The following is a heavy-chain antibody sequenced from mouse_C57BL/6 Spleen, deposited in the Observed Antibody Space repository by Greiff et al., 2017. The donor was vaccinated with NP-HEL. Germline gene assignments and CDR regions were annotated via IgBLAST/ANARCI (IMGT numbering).Heavy chain of an antibody. CDR1: GYSFTDYN. V-gene: IGHV1-39*01. Sequence: VQLKESGPELVKPGASVKISCKASGYSFTDYNMNWVKQSNGKSLEWIGVINPNYGTTSYNQKFKGKATLTVDQSSSTAYMQLNSLTSEDSAVYYCARKRINWDNAMDYWGQGTSVTVSS. J-gene: IGHJ4*01. CDR2: INPNYGTT. D-gene: IGHD4-1*01. CDR3: ARKRINWDNAMDY.